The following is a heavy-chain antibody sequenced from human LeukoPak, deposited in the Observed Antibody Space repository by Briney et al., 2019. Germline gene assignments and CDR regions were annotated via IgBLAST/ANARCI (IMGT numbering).Heavy chain of an antibody. CDR1: GGSITSYY. V-gene: IGHV4-59*08. J-gene: IGHJ4*02. CDR2: IYYSGST. D-gene: IGHD3-22*01. CDR3: ARHFQGSSDYDY. Sequence: SETLSLTCAVSGGSITSYYWSWIRQPPGKGLEWIGYIYYSGSTNYNPSLKSRVTISVDTSKNQFSLKLSSVTAADTAVYYCARHFQGSSDYDYWGQGTLVTVSS.